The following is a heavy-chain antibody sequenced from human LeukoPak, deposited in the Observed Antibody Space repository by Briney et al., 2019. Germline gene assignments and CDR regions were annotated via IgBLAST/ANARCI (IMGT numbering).Heavy chain of an antibody. CDR3: ARQLAYYDFWSGYRKPFDY. CDR1: GGSFSGYY. CDR2: INHSGST. J-gene: IGHJ4*02. V-gene: IGHV4-34*01. Sequence: SETLSLTCAVYGGSFSGYYWSWIRQPPGKGLEWIGEINHSGSTNYNPSLKSRVTISVDTSKNQFSLKLSSVTAADTAVYYCARQLAYYDFWSGYRKPFDYWGQGTLVTASS. D-gene: IGHD3-3*01.